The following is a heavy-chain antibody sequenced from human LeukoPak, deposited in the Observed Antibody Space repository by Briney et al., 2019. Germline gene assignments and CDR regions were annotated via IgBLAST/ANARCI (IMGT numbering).Heavy chain of an antibody. CDR2: IYPGDSDT. V-gene: IGHV5-51*01. CDR1: GYNFTSYW. Sequence: GESLKISCKGSGYNFTSYWIGWVRQMPGKGLEWMGIIYPGDSDTRYSPSFQGQVTISADKSISTAYLQWSSLKASDTAMYYCARRYDFRGYSYGPLVYYFDYWGQGTLVTVSS. J-gene: IGHJ4*02. D-gene: IGHD5-18*01. CDR3: ARRYDFRGYSYGPLVYYFDY.